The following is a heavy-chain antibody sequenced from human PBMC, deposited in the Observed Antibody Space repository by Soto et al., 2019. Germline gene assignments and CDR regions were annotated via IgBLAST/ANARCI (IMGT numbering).Heavy chain of an antibody. CDR3: ASHDPGARFDP. J-gene: IGHJ5*02. D-gene: IGHD1-1*01. CDR1: RYIFTAYF. V-gene: IGHV1-2*02. Sequence: QVQLVKSGAKVQKPGASVKVSCKAPRYIFTAYFMHWVRQAPGQGLEWKGWINPNNGATHYGLSFQGRVTMTRDTSISTAYMELSSLRSDDTAVYYCASHDPGARFDPWGQGTLVIVSS. CDR2: INPNNGAT.